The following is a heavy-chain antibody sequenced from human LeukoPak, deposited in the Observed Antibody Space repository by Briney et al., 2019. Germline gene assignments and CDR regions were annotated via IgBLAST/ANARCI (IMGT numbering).Heavy chain of an antibody. V-gene: IGHV3-23*01. CDR2: ISGSGGST. Sequence: GGSLRLSCAASGFTFSSYAMSWVRQAPGKGLEWVSAISGSGGSTYYADSVKGRFTISRDNSKNTLSLQMNSLRAEDTAVYYCAKDLDCSSTSCYPDYWGQGTLVTVSS. D-gene: IGHD2-2*01. CDR3: AKDLDCSSTSCYPDY. J-gene: IGHJ4*02. CDR1: GFTFSSYA.